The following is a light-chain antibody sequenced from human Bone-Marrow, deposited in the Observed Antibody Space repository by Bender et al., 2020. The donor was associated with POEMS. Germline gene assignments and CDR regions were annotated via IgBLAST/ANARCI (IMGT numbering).Light chain of an antibody. J-gene: IGLJ3*02. CDR3: SSFTPTKSWV. CDR2: DVT. CDR1: TSDVGNFES. Sequence: QSALTQPASVSGSPGQSLTISCTGPTSDVGNFESVSWYQHRPGRAPQVLIYDVTNRPVGVSLRFSGSKSGNTASLTISGLLSDDEAVYFCSSFTPTKSWVFGGGTTLTV. V-gene: IGLV2-14*03.